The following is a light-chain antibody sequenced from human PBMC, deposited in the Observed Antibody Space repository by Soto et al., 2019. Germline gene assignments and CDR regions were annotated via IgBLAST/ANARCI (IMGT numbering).Light chain of an antibody. V-gene: IGLV2-14*01. CDR3: SSYTSSRSGV. CDR2: EVS. J-gene: IGLJ3*02. CDR1: RSNIGTNFD. Sequence: QSVLTQPPSVSGAPGQRVTISCTGSRSNIGTNFDVHWYQHHPGKAPKLMIYEVSNRPSGVSNRFSGSKSGNTASLTISGLQAEDEADYYCSSYTSSRSGVFGGGTKLTVL.